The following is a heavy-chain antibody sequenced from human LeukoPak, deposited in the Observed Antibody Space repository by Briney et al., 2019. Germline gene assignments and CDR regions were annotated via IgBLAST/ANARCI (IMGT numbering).Heavy chain of an antibody. CDR1: GFSLSTSGVG. Sequence: SGPTLVKPTQTLTLTCTFPGFSLSTSGVGVGWIRQPPGKALEWLALIYWDDDKRYSPSLKSRLTITKDTSKNQVVLTMTNMDPVDTATYYCAHRPHFTVTTFWGPFDYWGQGTLVTVSS. V-gene: IGHV2-5*02. D-gene: IGHD4-17*01. CDR2: IYWDDDK. CDR3: AHRPHFTVTTFWGPFDY. J-gene: IGHJ4*02.